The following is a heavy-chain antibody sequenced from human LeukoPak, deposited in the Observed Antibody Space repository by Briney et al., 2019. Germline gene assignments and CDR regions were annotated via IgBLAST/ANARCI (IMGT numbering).Heavy chain of an antibody. V-gene: IGHV3-21*06. J-gene: IGHJ4*02. Sequence: GGSLRLSCAGSGFTFSSYHMNWVRQAPGRGLEWVSSITTTSSSIYYAHSVKGRFTISRDNAKNSLYLQMNSLRAEDTAVYYCARVHSGSPHWGQGTLVTVSS. CDR3: ARVHSGSPH. CDR1: GFTFSSYH. CDR2: ITTTSSSI. D-gene: IGHD1-26*01.